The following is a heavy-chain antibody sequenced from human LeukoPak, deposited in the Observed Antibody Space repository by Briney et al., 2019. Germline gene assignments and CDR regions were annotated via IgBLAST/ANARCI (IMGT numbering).Heavy chain of an antibody. CDR3: AKDRAYSLDY. V-gene: IGHV3-33*06. CDR2: IWYDESNT. D-gene: IGHD4-11*01. Sequence: GRSLRLSCAASGFTFSSYGMHWVRQAPGKGLEWVAVIWYDESNTYYADSVKGRFTTSRDNSKNTLYLQMNSLRAEDAAVYYCAKDRAYSLDYWGQGALVTVSS. CDR1: GFTFSSYG. J-gene: IGHJ4*02.